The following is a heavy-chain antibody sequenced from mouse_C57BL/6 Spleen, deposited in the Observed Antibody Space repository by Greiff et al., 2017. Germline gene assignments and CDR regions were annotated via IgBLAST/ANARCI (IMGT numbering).Heavy chain of an antibody. CDR2: IYPGDGDT. Sequence: QVQLQQSGAELVKPGASVKISCKASGYAFSSYWMNWVKQRPGKGLEWIGQIYPGDGDTNYNGKFKGKATLTADKSSSTAYMQLSSLTSEDSAVYFCARGGHYYGRDFDYWGQGTTLTVSS. CDR3: ARGGHYYGRDFDY. D-gene: IGHD1-1*01. CDR1: GYAFSSYW. V-gene: IGHV1-80*01. J-gene: IGHJ2*01.